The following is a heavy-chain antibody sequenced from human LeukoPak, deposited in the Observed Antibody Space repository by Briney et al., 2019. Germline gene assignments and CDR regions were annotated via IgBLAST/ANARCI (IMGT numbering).Heavy chain of an antibody. CDR3: VKDGSGSYYTYYFDY. CDR1: GFTFSRYA. CDR2: ISSNGGST. V-gene: IGHV3-64D*06. D-gene: IGHD3-10*01. J-gene: IGHJ4*02. Sequence: GGSLRLSCSASGFTFSRYAMLWVRQAPGKGLEYVSAISSNGGSTYYAASVKGRFTSSRDNSKNTLYLQMSSLRAEDTAVYYCVKDGSGSYYTYYFDYWGQGTLVTVSS.